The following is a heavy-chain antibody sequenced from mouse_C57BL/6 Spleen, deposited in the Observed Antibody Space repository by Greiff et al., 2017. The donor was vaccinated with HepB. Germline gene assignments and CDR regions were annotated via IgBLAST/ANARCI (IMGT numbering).Heavy chain of an antibody. D-gene: IGHD2-5*01. CDR2: INYDGSST. CDR3: AREGAYSNYGAMDY. CDR1: GFTFSDYY. V-gene: IGHV5-16*01. J-gene: IGHJ4*01. Sequence: EVQLVESEGGLVQPGSSMKLSCTASGFTFSDYYMAWVRQVPEKGLEWVANINYDGSSTYYLDSLKSRFIISRDNAKNILYLQMSSLKSEDTATYYCAREGAYSNYGAMDYWGQGTSVTVSS.